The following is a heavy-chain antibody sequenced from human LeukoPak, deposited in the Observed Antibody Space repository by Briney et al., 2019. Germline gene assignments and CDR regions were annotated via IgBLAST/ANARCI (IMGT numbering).Heavy chain of an antibody. D-gene: IGHD3-16*01. CDR3: ARGYRDYVWGSHDY. J-gene: IGHJ4*02. V-gene: IGHV3-30*02. CDR2: IRYDGNNK. CDR1: GFTFSDYS. Sequence: GGSLRLSCAASGFTFSDYSMHWVRQAPGKGLNWVAFIRYDGNNKYYADSVKGRFTISRDNFKNMLYLEMNSLSTEDTAVYYCARGYRDYVWGSHDYWGQGTLVTVSS.